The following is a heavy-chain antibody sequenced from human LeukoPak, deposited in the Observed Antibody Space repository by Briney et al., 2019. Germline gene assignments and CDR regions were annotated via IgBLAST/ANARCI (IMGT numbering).Heavy chain of an antibody. CDR2: IRSDGSDK. CDR3: ARDDEEFVWGIYRPFDY. CDR1: GFNFRDYG. Sequence: PGGSLRLSCAASGFNFRDYGMHWARRTPGRGLEWVAFIRSDGSDKYYADSVEGRFTISRDNAKNSLSLKLNSLRPEDTALYYCARDDEEFVWGIYRPFDYWGQGTLVTVSS. D-gene: IGHD3-16*02. V-gene: IGHV3-30*02. J-gene: IGHJ4*02.